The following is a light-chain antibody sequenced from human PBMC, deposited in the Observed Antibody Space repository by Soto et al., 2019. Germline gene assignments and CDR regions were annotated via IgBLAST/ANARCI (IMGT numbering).Light chain of an antibody. Sequence: DIVMTQSPLSLPVTPGEPASISCRSSQSLMHSNGYNYLDWYLQKPGQSQQLLIYLGSNRASGVPDRFSGSVSGTDFTLKISRVEAEDVGVYYCMQALQTSITFGQGPRLEIK. CDR3: MQALQTSIT. CDR1: QSLMHSNGYNY. J-gene: IGKJ5*01. V-gene: IGKV2-28*01. CDR2: LGS.